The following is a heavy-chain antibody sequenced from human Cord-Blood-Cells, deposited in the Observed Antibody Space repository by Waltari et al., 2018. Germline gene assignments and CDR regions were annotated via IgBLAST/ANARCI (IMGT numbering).Heavy chain of an antibody. D-gene: IGHD2-21*02. CDR1: GGSFRGYY. J-gene: IGHJ3*02. V-gene: IGHV4-34*01. CDR3: ARGYRHRPREFVVVTAIPHAFDI. CDR2: INHSGST. Sequence: QVQLQQWGAGLLKPSETLSLTCAVYGGSFRGYYWLWIRQPPGHGLECMGEINHSGSTNYNPSLKSRVTISVDTSKNQFSLKLSSVTAADTAVYYCARGYRHRPREFVVVTAIPHAFDIWGQGTMVTVSS.